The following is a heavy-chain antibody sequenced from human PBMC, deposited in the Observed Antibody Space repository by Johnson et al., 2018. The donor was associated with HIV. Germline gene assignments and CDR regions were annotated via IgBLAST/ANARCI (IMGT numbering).Heavy chain of an antibody. CDR2: IRYDGSNK. Sequence: QVQLVESGGGVVQPRGSLRLSCAASGFTFRDYGMHWVRQAPGKGLEWVAFIRYDGSNKYYADSVKGRFTISRDNSRNTLYLQMNSLRVEDTAVYYCSRDDDYYDSSGPGAFDIWGQGTMVTVSS. CDR3: SRDDDYYDSSGPGAFDI. V-gene: IGHV3-30*02. CDR1: GFTFRDYG. D-gene: IGHD3-22*01. J-gene: IGHJ3*02.